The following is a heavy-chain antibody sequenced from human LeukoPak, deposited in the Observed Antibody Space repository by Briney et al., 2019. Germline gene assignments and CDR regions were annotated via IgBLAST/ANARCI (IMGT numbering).Heavy chain of an antibody. D-gene: IGHD2-2*01. CDR1: GYSFTNYW. Sequence: GESLKISCKGSGYSFTNYWIGWVRQMPGKGLEWMGIIYPGDSDTRYSPSFQGQVTISDDKSISTAYLQWSSLKASDTALYYCARARYCSSTSCPSPYYYYYMDVWGKGTTVTVPS. CDR3: ARARYCSSTSCPSPYYYYYMDV. J-gene: IGHJ6*03. V-gene: IGHV5-51*01. CDR2: IYPGDSDT.